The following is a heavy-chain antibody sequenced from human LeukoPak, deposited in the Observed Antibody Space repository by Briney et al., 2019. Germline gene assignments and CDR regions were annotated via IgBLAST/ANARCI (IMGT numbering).Heavy chain of an antibody. CDR2: INHSGST. CDR1: GRSFSGYY. J-gene: IGHJ4*02. D-gene: IGHD4-4*01. CDR3: ARASGSPNDYSNYGSDY. V-gene: IGHV4-34*01. Sequence: PSETLSLTCAVYGRSFSGYYWSWIRQPPGKGLEWIGEINHSGSTNYNPSLKSRVTISVDTSKNQFSLKLSSVTAADTAVYYCARASGSPNDYSNYGSDYWGQGTLVTVSS.